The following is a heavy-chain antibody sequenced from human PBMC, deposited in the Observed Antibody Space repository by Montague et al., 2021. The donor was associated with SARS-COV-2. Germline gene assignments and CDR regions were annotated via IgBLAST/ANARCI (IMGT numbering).Heavy chain of an antibody. CDR1: GFSLSTSGLC. CDR3: AHRRGLLLSDAFDI. D-gene: IGHD1-26*01. J-gene: IGHJ3*02. V-gene: IGHV2-5*08. CDR2: IYWDDDK. Sequence: PALVKPTQTLTLTCTFSGFSLSTSGLCVSWIRQPPGKALEWLALIYWDDDKRYSPSLKSGLTITKDTSKNQVVLTMTNMDPVDTATYYCAHRRGLLLSDAFDIWGQGTMVTVSS.